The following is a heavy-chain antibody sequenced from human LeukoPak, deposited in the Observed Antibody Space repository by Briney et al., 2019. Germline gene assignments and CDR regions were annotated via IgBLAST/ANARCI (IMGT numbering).Heavy chain of an antibody. CDR3: ARDGGYSYGFYY. V-gene: IGHV4-30-2*01. J-gene: IGHJ4*02. Sequence: SETLSLTCAVYGGSFSGYSWSWIRQPPGKGLEWIGYIYHSGSTYYNPSLKSRVTISVDRSKNQLSLKLSSVTAADTAVYYCARDGGYSYGFYYWGQGTLVTVSS. CDR1: GGSFSGYS. D-gene: IGHD5-18*01. CDR2: IYHSGST.